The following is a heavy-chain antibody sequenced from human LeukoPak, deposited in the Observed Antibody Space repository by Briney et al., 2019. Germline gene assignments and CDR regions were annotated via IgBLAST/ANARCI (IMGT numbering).Heavy chain of an antibody. Sequence: PSETLSLTCTVSGGSVSSGSYYWSWIRQPPGKGLEWIGYIYYSGSTNYNPSLKSRVTISVDTSKNQFSLKLSSVTAADTAVYYCARLRIAAADTPIDYWGQGTLVTVSS. J-gene: IGHJ4*02. D-gene: IGHD6-13*01. CDR3: ARLRIAAADTPIDY. CDR2: IYYSGST. CDR1: GGSVSSGSYY. V-gene: IGHV4-61*01.